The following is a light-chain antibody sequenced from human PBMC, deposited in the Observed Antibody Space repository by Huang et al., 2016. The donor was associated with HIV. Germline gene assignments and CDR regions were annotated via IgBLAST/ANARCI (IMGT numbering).Light chain of an antibody. CDR2: GAS. CDR3: QQSHTAPWT. J-gene: IGKJ1*01. Sequence: IQMTQSPSSLPASVGDRVTITCRASQSISSYLNWYQQKPGKAPKILLYGASTLQSGVPSSFSGSGSGTYFTLTISSLRPEDFASYYCQQSHTAPWTFGQGTRV. V-gene: IGKV1-39*01. CDR1: QSISSY.